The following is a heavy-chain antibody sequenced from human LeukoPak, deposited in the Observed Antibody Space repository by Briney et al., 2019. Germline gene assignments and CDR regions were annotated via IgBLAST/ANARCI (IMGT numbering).Heavy chain of an antibody. CDR3: AKGNLNVEMATPLYYFDY. J-gene: IGHJ4*02. Sequence: PGGSLRLSCAASGFTFDDYAMHWVRQAPGKGLEWVSGISWNSGSIGYADSVKGRFTISRDNAKNSLYLQMNSLRAEDTALYYCAKGNLNVEMATPLYYFDYWGQGTLVTVSS. CDR1: GFTFDDYA. CDR2: ISWNSGSI. V-gene: IGHV3-9*01. D-gene: IGHD5-24*01.